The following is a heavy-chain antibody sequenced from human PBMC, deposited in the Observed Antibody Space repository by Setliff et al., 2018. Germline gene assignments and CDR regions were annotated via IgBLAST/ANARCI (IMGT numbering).Heavy chain of an antibody. CDR2: ISHSNTYI. Sequence: GGSLRLSCAASGFTLSDYYMSWIRQAPGKGLEWVSYISHSNTYIYYADSVKGRFTISRDNATNSLYLQMTYLRAEDTAVYYCTRGNFYYFDRTGRGPNWFDPWGQGTLVTVSS. D-gene: IGHD3-22*01. J-gene: IGHJ5*02. V-gene: IGHV3-11*06. CDR1: GFTLSDYY. CDR3: TRGNFYYFDRTGRGPNWFDP.